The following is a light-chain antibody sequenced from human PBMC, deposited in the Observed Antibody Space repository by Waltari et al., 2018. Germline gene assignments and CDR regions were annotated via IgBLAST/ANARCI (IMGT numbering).Light chain of an antibody. CDR2: DAS. V-gene: IGKV3-11*01. Sequence: EIVLTQSPATLSLSPGERATLSCRASQSVSSSLPWYQQKPGQAPRLLIYDASNRATGSPARLSGSGSGTDVTLTISSLEPEDFAVYYCQQRSNWPLTWTFGQGTKVEIK. J-gene: IGKJ1*01. CDR1: QSVSSS. CDR3: QQRSNWPLTWT.